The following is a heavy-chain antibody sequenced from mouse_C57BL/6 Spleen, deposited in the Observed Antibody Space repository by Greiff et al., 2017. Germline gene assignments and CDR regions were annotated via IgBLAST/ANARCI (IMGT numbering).Heavy chain of an antibody. D-gene: IGHD1-1*01. CDR2: IYPGAGDT. CDR1: GYAFSSSW. J-gene: IGHJ3*01. Sequence: QVQLQQSGPELVKPGASVKISCKASGYAFSSSWMNWVKQRPGKGLEWIGRIYPGAGDTHYTGKFKGKATLTADKSSSTAYMQLSSLTSEDSAVYFCARGNVATTVGAYWGQGTLVTVSA. V-gene: IGHV1-82*01. CDR3: ARGNVATTVGAY.